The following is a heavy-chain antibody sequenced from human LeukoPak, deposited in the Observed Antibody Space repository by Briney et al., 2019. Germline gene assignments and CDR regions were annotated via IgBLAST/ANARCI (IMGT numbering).Heavy chain of an antibody. D-gene: IGHD4-17*01. CDR2: ISYDGSNK. V-gene: IGHV3-30*14. CDR1: GFTFSSYA. CDR3: ARESFGDYYFDY. Sequence: GGSLRLSCAASGFTFSSYAMHWVRQAPGKGLEWVAVISYDGSNKYYADPVKGRFTVSRDNSKNTLYLQMNSLRVEDTAVYSCARESFGDYYFDYWGQGTLVTVSS. J-gene: IGHJ4*02.